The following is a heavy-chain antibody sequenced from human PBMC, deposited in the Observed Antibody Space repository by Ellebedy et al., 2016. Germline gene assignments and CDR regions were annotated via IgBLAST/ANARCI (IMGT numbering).Heavy chain of an antibody. D-gene: IGHD4-11*01. J-gene: IGHJ2*01. Sequence: SETLSLXXTVSGGSISSYYWSWIRQPPGKGLEWIGYIYYSGSTNYNPSLKSRVTISVDTSKNQFSLKLLSVTLADTAVYYCARSDYTGSPSYWYFDLWGRGTLVTVSS. CDR1: GGSISSYY. V-gene: IGHV4-59*01. CDR3: ARSDYTGSPSYWYFDL. CDR2: IYYSGST.